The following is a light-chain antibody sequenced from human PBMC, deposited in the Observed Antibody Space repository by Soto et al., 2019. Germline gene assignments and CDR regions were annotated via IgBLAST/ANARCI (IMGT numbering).Light chain of an antibody. J-gene: IGKJ1*01. CDR1: QSVSRSY. V-gene: IGKV3-20*01. Sequence: IALTKYTGTLSLSPGDRATLSCRASQSVSRSYLGWYQQKPDQAPRLLMYGASIRAAGVPDRFSGSGSGTEFTLTISRLEPEDYTVYYCRHYETFGQGTKVDI. CDR3: RHYET. CDR2: GAS.